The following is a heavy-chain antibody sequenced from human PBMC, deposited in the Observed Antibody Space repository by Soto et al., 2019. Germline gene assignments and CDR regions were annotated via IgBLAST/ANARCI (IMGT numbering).Heavy chain of an antibody. CDR2: IYYSGST. D-gene: IGHD2-21*02. V-gene: IGHV4-31*03. CDR1: GGSISSGGYY. J-gene: IGHJ3*02. CDR3: ARDGGGVVVTAIREAFDI. Sequence: QVQLQESGPGLVKPSQTLSLTCTVSGGSISSGGYYWSWIRQHPGKGLEWIGYIYYSGSTYYNPSLKSRVTISVDTSKNQFALKLSSVTAADTAVYYCARDGGGVVVTAIREAFDIWGQGTMVTVSS.